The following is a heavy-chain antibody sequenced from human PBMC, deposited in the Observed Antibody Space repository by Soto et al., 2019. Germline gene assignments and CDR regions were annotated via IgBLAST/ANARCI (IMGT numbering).Heavy chain of an antibody. Sequence: SETLSLTCGVYGGSFSGYYWSWIRQPPGKGLEWMGGINHSGSTNYTPSLKSRVTISVDTSKNQFSLKLSSVTAADTAVYYGARQRWKQLNSLDGWGQGSMGTVSS. CDR3: ARQRWKQLNSLDG. D-gene: IGHD1-1*01. CDR1: GGSFSGYY. V-gene: IGHV4-34*01. CDR2: INHSGST. J-gene: IGHJ4*02.